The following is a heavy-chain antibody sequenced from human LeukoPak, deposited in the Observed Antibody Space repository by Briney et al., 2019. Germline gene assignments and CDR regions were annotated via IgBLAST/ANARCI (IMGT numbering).Heavy chain of an antibody. J-gene: IGHJ4*02. CDR3: AGGASEYSSSGDFAY. Sequence: HPGGSLRLSCVVSGFTFRTYSMNWVRQAPGKGLEWVSYISSSSSTIYYADSVKGRFTISRDNAKKSLYLQMNSLSADDTAVYYCAGGASEYSSSGDFAYWGQGTLVTVSS. D-gene: IGHD6-6*01. CDR2: ISSSSSTI. V-gene: IGHV3-48*01. CDR1: GFTFRTYS.